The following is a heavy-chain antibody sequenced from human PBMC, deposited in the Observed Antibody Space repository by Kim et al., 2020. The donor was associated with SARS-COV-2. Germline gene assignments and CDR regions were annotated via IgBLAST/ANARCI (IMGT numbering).Heavy chain of an antibody. CDR2: ISYDGSNK. D-gene: IGHD4-17*01. V-gene: IGHV3-30*04. J-gene: IGHJ4*02. CDR3: ARALTVYGDYDY. Sequence: GGSLRLSCAASGFTFSSYAMHWVRQAPGKGLEWVAVISYDGSNKYYVDSVKGRVTISRDNSKNKLYLQMTSLKAEATAVYYCARALTVYGDYDYWGQGTLVNVSS. CDR1: GFTFSSYA.